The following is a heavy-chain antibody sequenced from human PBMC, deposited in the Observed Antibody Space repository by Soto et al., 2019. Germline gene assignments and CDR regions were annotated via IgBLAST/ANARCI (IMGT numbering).Heavy chain of an antibody. D-gene: IGHD3-3*01. J-gene: IGHJ3*01. CDR3: ARGHYDFWSGYFDAFDF. V-gene: IGHV1-8*01. CDR2: MNPNSGTT. Sequence: VSSKPASSSLPSYDISRWRQAPGPGLEWMGWMNPNSGTTGYAQKFQGRVTMTRNTSISTAYMELSSLRSEDTAVYYGARGHYDFWSGYFDAFDFWGQGTMVTVS. CDR1: SSSLPSYD.